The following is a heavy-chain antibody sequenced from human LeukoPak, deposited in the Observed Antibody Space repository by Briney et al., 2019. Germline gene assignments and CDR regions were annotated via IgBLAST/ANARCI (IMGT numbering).Heavy chain of an antibody. J-gene: IGHJ4*02. CDR2: IYYSGST. CDR1: DGSISSSSYY. Sequence: PSETLSLTCTVSDGSISSSSYYWGWIRQPPGKGLEWIGSIYYSGSTYYNPSLKSRVTISVDTSKNQFSLKLSSVTAADTAVYYCARVEDTAMPVIDYWGQGTLVTVSS. V-gene: IGHV4-39*07. CDR3: ARVEDTAMPVIDY. D-gene: IGHD5-18*01.